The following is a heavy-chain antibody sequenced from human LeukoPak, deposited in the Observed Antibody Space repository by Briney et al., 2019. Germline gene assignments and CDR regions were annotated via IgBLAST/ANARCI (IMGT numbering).Heavy chain of an antibody. V-gene: IGHV3-23*01. D-gene: IGHD3-22*01. CDR3: AKIPFHYYDSSFFDY. J-gene: IGHJ4*02. Sequence: GGSLRLSCAASGFTFSSYAMSWVRQAPGEGLEWVSAISGSGGSTYYADSVKGRFTISRDNSKNTLYLQMNSLRAEDTAVYYCAKIPFHYYDSSFFDYWGQGTLVTVSS. CDR2: ISGSGGST. CDR1: GFTFSSYA.